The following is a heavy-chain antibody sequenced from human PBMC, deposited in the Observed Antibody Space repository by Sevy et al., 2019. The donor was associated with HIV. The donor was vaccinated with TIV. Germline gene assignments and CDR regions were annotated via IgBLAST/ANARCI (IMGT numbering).Heavy chain of an antibody. J-gene: IGHJ1*01. V-gene: IGHV3-30*04. CDR2: ISFDASNT. CDR1: GFTFSRYS. CDR3: DLERLYVDDAEYFQN. D-gene: IGHD3-9*01. Sequence: GGSLRLSCAASGFTFSRYSMHWVRQAPGKGLEWVSTISFDASNTHYADSVKGRFTISRDNFQNSLFLQMNSMRPEDTAVYYCDLERLYVDDAEYFQNWGQGTLVTVSS.